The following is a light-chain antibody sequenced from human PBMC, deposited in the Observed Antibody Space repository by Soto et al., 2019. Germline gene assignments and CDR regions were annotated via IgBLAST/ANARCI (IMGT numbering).Light chain of an antibody. V-gene: IGKV1-5*03. CDR1: QGFDSR. J-gene: IGKJ2*01. CDR2: KAS. Sequence: DIHITQSPSTLSASVGDRVTITCRASQGFDSRLAWYQQKPGKAPKLLIYKASTLESGVPSRFSGSGSGTEFTLSISSLQPDDFATYYCQQYLFYPFTFGQGTKVDIK. CDR3: QQYLFYPFT.